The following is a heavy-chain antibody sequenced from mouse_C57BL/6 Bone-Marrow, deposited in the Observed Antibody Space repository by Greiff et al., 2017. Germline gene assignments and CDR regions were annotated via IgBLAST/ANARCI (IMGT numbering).Heavy chain of an antibody. CDR1: GYTFTDYY. CDR3: ARLSPYYFDY. CDR2: INPYNGGT. Sequence: EVQLQQSGPVLVKPGASVKLSCKASGYTFTDYYMNWVKQSHGKSLEWIGDINPYNGGTSYNQKFKGKATLTADKSSSTAYMELNSLTSEDSAVYYCARLSPYYFDYWGQGTTLTVSS. J-gene: IGHJ2*01. V-gene: IGHV1-19*01.